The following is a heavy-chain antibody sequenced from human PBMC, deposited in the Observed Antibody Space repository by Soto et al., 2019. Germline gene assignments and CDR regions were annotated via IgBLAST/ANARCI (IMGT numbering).Heavy chain of an antibody. CDR2: ISHDGHA. V-gene: IGHV4-39*01. D-gene: IGHD4-17*01. CDR3: ARQVYGDYLGGTSFAP. J-gene: IGHJ5*02. Sequence: SETLSLTCSVLGDSISDTRYYWGWIRQSPEKGLEWIGSISHDGHAYYNPSLKSRGTLFADTSRNQSSLKMKSVTVADTALYFWARQVYGDYLGGTSFAPWGQGALVTAS. CDR1: GDSISDTRYY.